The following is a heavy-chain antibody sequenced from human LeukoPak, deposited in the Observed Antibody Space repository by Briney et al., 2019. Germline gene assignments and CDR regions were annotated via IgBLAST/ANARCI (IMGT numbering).Heavy chain of an antibody. V-gene: IGHV4-59*01. D-gene: IGHD5-18*01. CDR3: AGRYSYGPVAFDI. CDR2: IYYSGST. CDR1: GGSFSGYY. J-gene: IGHJ3*02. Sequence: SETLSLTCAVYGGSFSGYYWSWIRQPPGRGLEWIGYIYYSGSTNYNPSLKSRVTISVDTSKNQFSLKLSSVTAADTAVYYCAGRYSYGPVAFDIWGQGTMVTVSS.